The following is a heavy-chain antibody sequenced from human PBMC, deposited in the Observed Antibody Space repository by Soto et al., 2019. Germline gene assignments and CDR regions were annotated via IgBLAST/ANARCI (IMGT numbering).Heavy chain of an antibody. D-gene: IGHD2-15*01. CDR2: ISPGSRYP. Sequence: PGGSLRLSCAGSGFTFGDSYMSWVRQAPGKGLEWLSYISPGSRYPAYADSVKGRFTISRDNAKRSLYLQMMSLTAEDTAIYYCVRGGGGGLFDPWGQGTMVTVSS. CDR3: VRGGGGGLFDP. J-gene: IGHJ5*02. V-gene: IGHV3-11*06. CDR1: GFTFGDSY.